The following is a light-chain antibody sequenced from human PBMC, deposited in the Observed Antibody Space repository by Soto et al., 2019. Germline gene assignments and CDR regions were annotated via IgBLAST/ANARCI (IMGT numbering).Light chain of an antibody. V-gene: IGLV2-14*01. Sequence: QSVLTQPASVSGSPGQSITISCTGTSSDVGGYNFVSWYQQNPGRAPKLLIYEDRNRPSGVSNRFSGSKSGNTASLTLSGLQSEDEADYYCCSSAGGGTYVFGPGTKLPS. J-gene: IGLJ1*01. CDR2: EDR. CDR1: SSDVGGYNF. CDR3: CSSAGGGTYV.